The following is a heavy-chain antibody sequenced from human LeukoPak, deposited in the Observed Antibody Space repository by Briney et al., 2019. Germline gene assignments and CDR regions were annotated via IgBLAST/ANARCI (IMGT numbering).Heavy chain of an antibody. CDR1: GYTFTGYY. J-gene: IGHJ4*02. CDR2: INPNSGGT. Sequence: ASVKVSCKASGYTFTGYYMHWVRQAPGQGLEWMGWINPNSGGTNYAQKFQGRVTMTRDTSISTAYMELSRLRSDDTAVYYCARGLGYCSSTSCYSYYYFDYWGQGTLATVSS. D-gene: IGHD2-2*01. V-gene: IGHV1-2*02. CDR3: ARGLGYCSSTSCYSYYYFDY.